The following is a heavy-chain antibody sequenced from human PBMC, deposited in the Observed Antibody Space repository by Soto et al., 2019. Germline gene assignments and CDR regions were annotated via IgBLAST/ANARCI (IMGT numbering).Heavy chain of an antibody. V-gene: IGHV3-21*01. Sequence: GGSLRPSCAASGFTFSSYSMNWVRQAPGKGLEWVSSISSSSSYIYYADSVKGRFTISRDNAKNSLYLQMNSLRAEDTAVYYCARETRGYSYGYGYWGQGTLVTVSS. J-gene: IGHJ4*02. CDR1: GFTFSSYS. D-gene: IGHD5-18*01. CDR2: ISSSSSYI. CDR3: ARETRGYSYGYGY.